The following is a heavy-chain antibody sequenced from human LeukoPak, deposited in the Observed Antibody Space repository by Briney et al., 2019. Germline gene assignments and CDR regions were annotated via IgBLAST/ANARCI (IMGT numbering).Heavy chain of an antibody. CDR3: ARVPVAGAYNWFDP. CDR2: IYTSGST. D-gene: IGHD6-19*01. CDR1: GDSISRYY. Sequence: PSEALSLTCTVSGDSISRYYWSWIRQPAGKGLEWIGRIYTSGSTNYNPSLKSRVTISVDTSKNQFSLKLSSVTAADTAVYYCARVPVAGAYNWFDPWGQGTLVTVSS. J-gene: IGHJ5*02. V-gene: IGHV4-4*07.